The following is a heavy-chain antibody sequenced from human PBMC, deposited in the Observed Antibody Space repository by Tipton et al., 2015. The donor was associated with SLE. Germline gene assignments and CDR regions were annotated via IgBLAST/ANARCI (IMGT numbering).Heavy chain of an antibody. CDR2: IIPILGIA. J-gene: IGHJ4*02. CDR3: ATQRGTIAAAGRLDY. CDR1: GGTFSSYA. D-gene: IGHD6-13*01. Sequence: QVQLVQSGAEVKKPGSSVKVSCKAYGGTFSSYAISWVRQAPGQGLEWMGGIIPILGIANYAQKFQGRVTITADKSTSTAYMELSSLRSEDTAVYYCATQRGTIAAAGRLDYWGQGTLVTVSS. V-gene: IGHV1-69*09.